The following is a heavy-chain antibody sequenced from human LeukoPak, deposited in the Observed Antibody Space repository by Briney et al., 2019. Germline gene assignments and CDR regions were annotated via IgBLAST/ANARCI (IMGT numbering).Heavy chain of an antibody. V-gene: IGHV1-46*01. J-gene: IGHJ6*03. Sequence: GASVKVSCKASGYTFTSYYMHWVRQAPGQGLGWMGIINPSGGSTSYAQKFQGRVTMTRDTSTSTVYMELSSLRSEDTAVYYCARDWRQLGSYYYYYMDVWGKGTTVTVSS. CDR3: ARDWRQLGSYYYYYMDV. CDR2: INPSGGST. D-gene: IGHD6-13*01. CDR1: GYTFTSYY.